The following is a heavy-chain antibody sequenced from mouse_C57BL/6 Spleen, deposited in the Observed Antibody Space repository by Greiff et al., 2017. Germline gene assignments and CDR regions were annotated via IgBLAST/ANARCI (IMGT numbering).Heavy chain of an antibody. CDR3: ARWRAYYAMDY. D-gene: IGHD3-3*01. V-gene: IGHV1-85*01. CDR2: IYPRDGST. Sequence: QVQLQQSGPELVKPGASVKLSCKASGYTFTRYDINWVKQRPGQGLEWIGWIYPRDGSTKYNEKFKGKATLTVDTSSSTAYMELHSLTSEDSAVYFCARWRAYYAMDYWGQGTSVTVSS. J-gene: IGHJ4*01. CDR1: GYTFTRYD.